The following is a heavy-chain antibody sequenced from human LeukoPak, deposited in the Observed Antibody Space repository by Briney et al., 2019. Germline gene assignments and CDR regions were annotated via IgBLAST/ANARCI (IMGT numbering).Heavy chain of an antibody. CDR1: GFTFSSYA. CDR3: ARDRRSNNWFDP. CDR2: ISYDGSNK. J-gene: IGHJ5*02. V-gene: IGHV3-30*01. Sequence: GGSLRLSCAASGFTFSSYAMHWVRQAPGKGLEWVAVISYDGSNKYYADSVKGRFTISGDNSKNTLYLQMNSLRAEDTAVYYCARDRRSNNWFDPWGQGTLVTASS.